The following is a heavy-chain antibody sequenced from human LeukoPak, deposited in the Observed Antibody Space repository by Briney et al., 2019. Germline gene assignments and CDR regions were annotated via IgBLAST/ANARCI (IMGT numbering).Heavy chain of an antibody. D-gene: IGHD4-11*01. Sequence: ASVKVSCKASGGTFSSYAISWVRQAPGQGLEWMGGIIPIFGTANYAQKFQGRVTITADESTSTAYMELSSLRSEDTAVYYCASQWLTTIPSDYYYYGMDVWGQGTTVTVSS. V-gene: IGHV1-69*13. CDR1: GGTFSSYA. J-gene: IGHJ6*02. CDR2: IIPIFGTA. CDR3: ASQWLTTIPSDYYYYGMDV.